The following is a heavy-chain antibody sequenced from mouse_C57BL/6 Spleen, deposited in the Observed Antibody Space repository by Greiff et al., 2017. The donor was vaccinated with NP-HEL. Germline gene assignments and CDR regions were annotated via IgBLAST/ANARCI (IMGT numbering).Heavy chain of an antibody. CDR2: IDPSDSYT. D-gene: IGHD1-1*01. CDR1: GYTFTSYW. V-gene: IGHV1-50*01. CDR3: ARQDYGSIFDY. Sequence: VQLQQPGAELVKPGASVKLSCKASGYTFTSYWMQWVKQRPGQGLEWIGEIDPSDSYTNYNQKFKGKATLTVDTSSSTAYMQLSSLTSEDSAVYYCARQDYGSIFDYWGQGTTLTVSS. J-gene: IGHJ2*01.